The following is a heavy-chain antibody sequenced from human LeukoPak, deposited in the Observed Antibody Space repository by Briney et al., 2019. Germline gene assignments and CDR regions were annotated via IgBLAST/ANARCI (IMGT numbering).Heavy chain of an antibody. V-gene: IGHV1-46*01. CDR2: INPSVGST. J-gene: IGHJ5*02. CDR1: GYTFTSYY. CDR3: ARDHPSTNSTTMIGGWFDP. Sequence: ASVKVSCKASGYTFTSYYMHWVRQAPGQGLEWMGIINPSVGSTSYAQKFRGRVTMTRDTSTSTVYMELSSLRSEDTAVYYCARDHPSTNSTTMIGGWFDPCGQGTLVTVSS. D-gene: IGHD3-22*01.